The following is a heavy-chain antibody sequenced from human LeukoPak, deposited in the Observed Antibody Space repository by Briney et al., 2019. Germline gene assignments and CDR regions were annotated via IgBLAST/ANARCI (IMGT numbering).Heavy chain of an antibody. J-gene: IGHJ4*02. V-gene: IGHV4-61*02. CDR3: AREGQQLVPPFDY. CDR2: IYVSGST. D-gene: IGHD6-6*01. Sequence: SETLSLACTVSGSISSGSYYWSWIRQPAGKGLEWIGRIYVSGSTNYNPSLESRVTISVDTSKNQFSLQLTSLTAADTAVYYCAREGQQLVPPFDYWGQGTLVTVSS. CDR1: GSISSGSYY.